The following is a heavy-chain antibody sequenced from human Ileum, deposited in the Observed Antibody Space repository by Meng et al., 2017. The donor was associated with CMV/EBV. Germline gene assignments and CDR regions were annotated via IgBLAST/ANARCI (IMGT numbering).Heavy chain of an antibody. J-gene: IGHJ6*02. D-gene: IGHD2/OR15-2a*01. V-gene: IGHV4-61*01. CDR1: GGSVSTDYNY. Sequence: SETLSLTCTVSGGSVSTDYNYWSWIRQPPGKGLEWIAYISYNGNTNYNPSLNSRVSLSADAAQNQFSLRLTSVTTADTAVYYCARGWADIRLSGVMDVWGQGTTVTVSS. CDR3: ARGWADIRLSGVMDV. CDR2: ISYNGNT.